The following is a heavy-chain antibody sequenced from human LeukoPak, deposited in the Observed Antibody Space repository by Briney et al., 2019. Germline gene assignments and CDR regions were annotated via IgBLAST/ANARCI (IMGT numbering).Heavy chain of an antibody. Sequence: LRLSCAASGFTFSDYYMSWIRQPPGQGLEWIGYIYYSGSTHYNPALKSRVTISVDTSKTQFSLKLSSVTAADTAVSYCERETGGYSSPFDYWGQGTLVTVSS. D-gene: IGHD6-13*01. V-gene: IGHV4-59*01. J-gene: IGHJ4*02. CDR1: GFTFSDYY. CDR2: IYYSGST. CDR3: ERETGGYSSPFDY.